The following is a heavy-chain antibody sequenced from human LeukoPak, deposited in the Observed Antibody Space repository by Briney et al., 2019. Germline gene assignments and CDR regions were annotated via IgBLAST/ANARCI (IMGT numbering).Heavy chain of an antibody. CDR3: AKDRARITMVRGVEGLLDY. CDR2: ISGSGGST. J-gene: IGHJ4*02. D-gene: IGHD3-10*01. V-gene: IGHV3-23*01. Sequence: PGGSLRLSCAASGFTFSSYAMSWVRQAPGKGLEWVSAISGSGGSTYYADSVKGRFTISRDNSKNTLYLQMNSLRAEDTAVYYCAKDRARITMVRGVEGLLDYWGQGTLVTVSS. CDR1: GFTFSSYA.